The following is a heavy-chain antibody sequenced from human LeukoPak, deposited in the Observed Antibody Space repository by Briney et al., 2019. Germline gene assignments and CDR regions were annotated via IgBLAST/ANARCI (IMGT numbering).Heavy chain of an antibody. Sequence: GGSLRLSCAASGFTFSGSAVHWVRQASGKGLEWVGRIRSKANSYATAYAASVKGRFTISRDDSKNTAYLQMNSLKTEDTAVYYCTRPGIAVAGTDYWGQGTLVTVSS. J-gene: IGHJ4*02. V-gene: IGHV3-73*01. CDR2: IRSKANSYAT. D-gene: IGHD6-19*01. CDR3: TRPGIAVAGTDY. CDR1: GFTFSGSA.